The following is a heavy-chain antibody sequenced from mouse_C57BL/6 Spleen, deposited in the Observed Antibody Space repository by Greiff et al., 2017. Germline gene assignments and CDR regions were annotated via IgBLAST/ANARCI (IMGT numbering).Heavy chain of an antibody. CDR1: GFTFSDYY. Sequence: DVKLVESEGGLVQPGSSMKLSCTASGFTFSDYYMAWVRQVPDKGLEWVANINYDGSSTYYLDSLKSRFIISRDNAKNILYLQMSSLKSEDTATYYCARTYYSNYYVFYDYWGQGTTLTVSS. D-gene: IGHD2-5*01. CDR3: ARTYYSNYYVFYDY. V-gene: IGHV5-16*01. CDR2: INYDGSST. J-gene: IGHJ2*01.